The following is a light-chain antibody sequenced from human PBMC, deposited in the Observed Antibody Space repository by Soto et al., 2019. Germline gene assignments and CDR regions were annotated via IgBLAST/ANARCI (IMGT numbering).Light chain of an antibody. CDR2: GAS. V-gene: IGKV3-15*01. CDR3: QHYNNWPPWT. J-gene: IGKJ1*01. Sequence: EIVMTQSPATLSVSPGERATLSCRASQSFGSNLAWYQQKPGQAPRLLIFGASTRATGIPARFSGSGSGTEFTLTISSLQSEDFAVYYCQHYNNWPPWTFGQGTKVDIK. CDR1: QSFGSN.